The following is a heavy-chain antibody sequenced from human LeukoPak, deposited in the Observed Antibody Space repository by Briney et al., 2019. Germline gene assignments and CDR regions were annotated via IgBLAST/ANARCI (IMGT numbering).Heavy chain of an antibody. CDR3: TTGIRGD. D-gene: IGHD3-10*01. V-gene: IGHV3-15*04. Sequence: GGSLRLSCAASGFTFSSYSMNWVRQAPGGGLDWVGRIASKTDGGATDYAAPVKGRFTISRDDSKNTLNLQMNSLKTEDTAVYYCTTGIRGDWGQGTLVTVSS. CDR1: GFTFSSYS. CDR2: IASKTDGGAT. J-gene: IGHJ4*02.